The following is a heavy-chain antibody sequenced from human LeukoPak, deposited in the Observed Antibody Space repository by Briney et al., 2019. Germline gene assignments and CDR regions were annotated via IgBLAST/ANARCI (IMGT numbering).Heavy chain of an antibody. V-gene: IGHV3-23*01. CDR3: AKRGVVIRVILVGFHKEAYYFDS. J-gene: IGHJ4*02. CDR2: ISDSGGRT. Sequence: PGGSLRLSCAASGYTFSSHGLTWVRQAPGKGLEWVAGISDSGGRTNYADSVKGRFTISRDNPKNTLYLQMNSLRAEDTAVYSCAKRGVVIRVILVGFHKEAYYFDSWGQGALVTVSS. D-gene: IGHD3-22*01. CDR1: GYTFSSHG.